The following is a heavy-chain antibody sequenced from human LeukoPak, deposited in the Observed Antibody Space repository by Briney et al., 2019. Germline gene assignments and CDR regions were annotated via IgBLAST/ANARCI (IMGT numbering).Heavy chain of an antibody. CDR3: ARVVVDLVVGAILRFYYYMDV. V-gene: IGHV4-38-2*02. CDR2: IYHSGST. J-gene: IGHJ6*03. CDR1: GYSISSGYY. Sequence: PSETLSLTCTVSGYSISSGYYWGWIRQPPGKGLEWIGSIYHSGSTYYNPSLKSRVTISVDTSKNQFSLKLSSVTAADTAVYYCARVVVDLVVGAILRFYYYMDVWGKGTTVTVSS. D-gene: IGHD1-26*01.